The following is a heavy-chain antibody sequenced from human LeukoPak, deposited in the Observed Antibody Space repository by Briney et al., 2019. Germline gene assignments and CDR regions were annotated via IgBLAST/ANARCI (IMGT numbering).Heavy chain of an antibody. CDR3: TTESPIVVVPAASGNGY. Sequence: GGSLRLSCAASGGTFSNPWMSWVRQAPGKGREGVGRIKSKTDGGTTDYAAPVKGRFTISRDDSKNTLYLQMNSLTTEDTAVYYCTTESPIVVVPAASGNGYWGQGTLVTVSS. V-gene: IGHV3-15*01. J-gene: IGHJ4*02. CDR2: IKSKTDGGTT. CDR1: GGTFSNPW. D-gene: IGHD2-2*01.